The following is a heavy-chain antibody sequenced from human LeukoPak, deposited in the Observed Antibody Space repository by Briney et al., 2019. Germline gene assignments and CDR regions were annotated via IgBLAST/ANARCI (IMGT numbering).Heavy chain of an antibody. CDR2: INPNSGGT. CDR3: ARDYYDSSGYPRLFDY. CDR1: GYTFTGYY. Sequence: ASVKVSCKASGYTFTGYYMYWVRQAPGQGLERMGWINPNSGGTNYAQKFQGRVTMTRDTSISTAYMELSRLRSDDTAVYYCARDYYDSSGYPRLFDYWGQGTLVTLSS. V-gene: IGHV1-2*02. J-gene: IGHJ4*01. D-gene: IGHD3-22*01.